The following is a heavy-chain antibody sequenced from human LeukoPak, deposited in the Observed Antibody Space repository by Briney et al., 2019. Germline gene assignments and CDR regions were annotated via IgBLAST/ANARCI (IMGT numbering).Heavy chain of an antibody. CDR1: GYTFTSYG. D-gene: IGHD5-12*01. CDR3: AREYLGTGYSGYGH. J-gene: IGHJ4*02. CDR2: ISAYNGNT. V-gene: IGHV1-18*01. Sequence: GASVKVSCKASGYTFTSYGISWVRQAPGQGLEWMGWISAYNGNTNYAQKLQGRVTMTTDTSTSTAYMELRSLRSDDTAVYYCAREYLGTGYSGYGHWGQGTLVTVSS.